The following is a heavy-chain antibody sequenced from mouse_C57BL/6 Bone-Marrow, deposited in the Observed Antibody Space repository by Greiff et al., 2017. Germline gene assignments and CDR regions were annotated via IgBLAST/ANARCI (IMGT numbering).Heavy chain of an antibody. V-gene: IGHV14-4*01. CDR1: GFNIKDDY. D-gene: IGHD1-1*01. CDR2: IDPENGDT. Sequence: VQLQQSGAELVRPGASVKLSCTASGFNIKDDYMHWVKQRPEQGLEWIGWIDPENGDTEYASKFQGKATITADKSSNTAYLQLSSLTSEDTAVYYCTTGGSSPNYYAMDYWGQEPQSPSPQ. J-gene: IGHJ4*01. CDR3: TTGGSSPNYYAMDY.